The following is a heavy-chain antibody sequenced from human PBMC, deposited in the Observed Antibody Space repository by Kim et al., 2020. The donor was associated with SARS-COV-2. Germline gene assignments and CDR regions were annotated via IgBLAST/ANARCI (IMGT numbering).Heavy chain of an antibody. J-gene: IGHJ6*02. CDR2: IRSKANSYAT. CDR1: GFTFSGSA. CDR3: TRPGGGYCSGGSCYSDYYYYGMDV. V-gene: IGHV3-73*01. D-gene: IGHD2-15*01. Sequence: GGSLRLSCAASGFTFSGSAMHWVRQASGKGLEWVGRIRSKANSYATAYAASVKGRFTISRDDSKNTAYLQMNSLKTEDTAVYYCTRPGGGYCSGGSCYSDYYYYGMDVWGQGTTVTVSS.